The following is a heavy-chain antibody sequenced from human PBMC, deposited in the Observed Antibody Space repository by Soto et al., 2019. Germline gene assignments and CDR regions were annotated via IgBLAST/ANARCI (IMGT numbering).Heavy chain of an antibody. V-gene: IGHV3-66*01. D-gene: IGHD2-2*01. CDR2: IYSGGST. CDR3: ARDQKYCSSTSCYEGNYYYYYMDV. J-gene: IGHJ6*03. CDR1: GFTVSSNY. Sequence: PGGSLRLSCAASGFTVSSNYVSWVRQAPGKGLEWVSVIYSGGSTYYADSVKGRFTISRDNSKNTLYLQMNSLRAEDTAVYYCARDQKYCSSTSCYEGNYYYYYMDVWGKGTTVTVSS.